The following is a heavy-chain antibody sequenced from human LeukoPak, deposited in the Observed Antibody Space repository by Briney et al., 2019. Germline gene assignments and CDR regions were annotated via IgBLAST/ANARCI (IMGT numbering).Heavy chain of an antibody. J-gene: IGHJ3*02. CDR3: ARVLLPAAFGAFDI. CDR1: GGSISRNF. V-gene: IGHV4-4*07. Sequence: PSETLSLTCTVSGGSISRNFWSWVRQPAGKGVEYIGRISTTGTTNYNPSLKGRVTMSVDTSRNQFSLVVSSVTAADTALYYCARVLLPAAFGAFDIWGQGTTVTVSS. D-gene: IGHD2-2*01. CDR2: ISTTGTT.